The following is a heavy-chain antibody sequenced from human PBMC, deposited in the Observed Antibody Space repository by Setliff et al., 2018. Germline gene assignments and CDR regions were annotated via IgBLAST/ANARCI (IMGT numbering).Heavy chain of an antibody. CDR1: GGTFSSYA. J-gene: IGHJ4*02. V-gene: IGHV1-69*10. Sequence: GASVKVSCKASGGTFSSYAISWVRQAPGQGLEWMGGIIPILVIANYAQEFQGIVTITADESTSTAYMELSSLRSEDTAVYYCARERTTNWEGYYFDYWGQGTLVTVSS. CDR3: ARERTTNWEGYYFDY. D-gene: IGHD7-27*01. CDR2: IIPILVIA.